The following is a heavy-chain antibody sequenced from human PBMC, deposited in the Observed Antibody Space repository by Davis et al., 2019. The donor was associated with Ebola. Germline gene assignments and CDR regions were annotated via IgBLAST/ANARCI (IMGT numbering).Heavy chain of an antibody. CDR1: GFTFSNAW. Sequence: GESLKISCVASGFTFSNAWMAWVRQAPGKGLEWVGRIKTNGDGGTAAYAVPVKGRFTISRDDAEQTLFLDMTSLKTEDTAIYYCTTDPGVMITFGGVVDRYGMDVWGQGATVTVSS. CDR3: TTDPGVMITFGGVVDRYGMDV. V-gene: IGHV3-15*01. D-gene: IGHD3-16*01. CDR2: IKTNGDGGTA. J-gene: IGHJ6*02.